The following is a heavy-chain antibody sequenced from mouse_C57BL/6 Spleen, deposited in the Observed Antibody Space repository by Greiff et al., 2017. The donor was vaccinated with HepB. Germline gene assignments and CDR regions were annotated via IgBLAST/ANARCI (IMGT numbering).Heavy chain of an antibody. J-gene: IGHJ2*01. V-gene: IGHV1-59*01. CDR1: GYTFTSYW. Sequence: QVQLQQPGAELVRPGTSVKLSCKASGYTFTSYWMHWVKQRPGQGLEWIGVIDPSDSYTNYNQKFKGKATLTVDTSSSTAYMQLSSLTSEDSAVYYCAGYYGSSYGYWGQGTTLTVSS. CDR3: AGYYGSSYGY. D-gene: IGHD1-1*01. CDR2: IDPSDSYT.